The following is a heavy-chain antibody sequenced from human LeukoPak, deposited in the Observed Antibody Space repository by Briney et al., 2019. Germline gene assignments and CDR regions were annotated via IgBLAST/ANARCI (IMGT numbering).Heavy chain of an antibody. V-gene: IGHV3-30*02. CDR1: GFTFRSYG. CDR3: AKTVSSSWGFFDS. J-gene: IGHJ4*02. D-gene: IGHD6-6*01. CDR2: VRDDGSTK. Sequence: GGSLRLSCAASGFTFRSYGMHWVRQAPGKGLEWMAFVRDDGSTKYYADSVKGRFTISRDNSKSTLFLQMHSLRAEDTAVYFCAKTVSSSWGFFDSWGQGTLVTVSS.